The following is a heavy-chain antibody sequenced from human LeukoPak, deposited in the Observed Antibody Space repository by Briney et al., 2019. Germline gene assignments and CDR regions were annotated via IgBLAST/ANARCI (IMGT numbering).Heavy chain of an antibody. Sequence: ASETLSLTCAVYGGSFSGYYWSWIRQPPGKGLEWIGYIYYSGSTNYNPSLKSRVTISVDTSKNQFSLKLSSVTAADTAVYYCARGEVVPAAINAFDIWGQGTMVTVSS. CDR1: GGSFSGYY. CDR3: ARGEVVPAAINAFDI. CDR2: IYYSGST. D-gene: IGHD2-2*02. V-gene: IGHV4-59*01. J-gene: IGHJ3*02.